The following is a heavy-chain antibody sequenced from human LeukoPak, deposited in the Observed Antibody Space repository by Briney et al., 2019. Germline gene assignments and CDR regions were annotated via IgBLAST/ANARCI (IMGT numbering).Heavy chain of an antibody. D-gene: IGHD2-15*01. J-gene: IGHJ1*01. CDR2: ISSDGATQ. Sequence: GGSLRLSCAASGFTFDNYGRHWVRQAPGKGLEWVADISSDGATQYYADSVKGRFTISRDNSKNTLNLQMNSLRPGDTAVYYSAKGCLGGGNCFFFQHWGQGTLVPVSS. V-gene: IGHV3-30*18. CDR1: GFTFDNYG. CDR3: AKGCLGGGNCFFFQH.